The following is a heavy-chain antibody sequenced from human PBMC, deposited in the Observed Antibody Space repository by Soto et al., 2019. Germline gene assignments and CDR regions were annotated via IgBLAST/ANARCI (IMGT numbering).Heavy chain of an antibody. J-gene: IGHJ4*02. CDR1: GFTFSTYW. V-gene: IGHV3-74*01. Sequence: EVQLVESGGDSVQPGGSQRLSCAASGFTFSTYWMHWVRQAPGEGLLWVSRIKGDESTTSSADSVKGRFTISRDNAKNTVYLHMNSLRADDTAVYYCARGAFHNYYVDYWGQGTLVTVSS. CDR2: IKGDESTT. CDR3: ARGAFHNYYVDY. D-gene: IGHD3-16*01.